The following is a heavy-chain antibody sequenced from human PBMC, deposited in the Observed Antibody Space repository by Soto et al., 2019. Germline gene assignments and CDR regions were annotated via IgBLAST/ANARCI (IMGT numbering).Heavy chain of an antibody. CDR2: ISPDGGEI. CDR1: GFTFSNIW. V-gene: IGHV3-7*01. CDR3: AKGQR. J-gene: IGHJ4*02. Sequence: PGGSLRLSCAASGFTFSNIWMSWVRRSPEKGPEWVASISPDGGEIYYVDSVKGRFTISRDNTRNSLYLQMNSLRAEDTAVYYCAKGQRWGQGTLVTVSS.